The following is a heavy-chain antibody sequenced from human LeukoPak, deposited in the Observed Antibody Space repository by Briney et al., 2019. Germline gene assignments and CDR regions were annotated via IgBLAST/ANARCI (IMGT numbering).Heavy chain of an antibody. CDR3: ARDRKDDSSGYYYDY. Sequence: GRPLRLSCAASGFTFSSYAMHWVRQAPGKGLEWVAVISYDGSNKYYADSVKGRFTISRDNSKNTLYLQMNSLRAEDTAVYYCARDRKDDSSGYYYDYWGQGTLVTVSS. V-gene: IGHV3-30-3*01. D-gene: IGHD3-22*01. J-gene: IGHJ4*02. CDR2: ISYDGSNK. CDR1: GFTFSSYA.